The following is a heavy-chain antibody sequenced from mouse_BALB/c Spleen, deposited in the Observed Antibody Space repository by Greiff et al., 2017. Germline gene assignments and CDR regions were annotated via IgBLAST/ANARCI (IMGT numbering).Heavy chain of an antibody. J-gene: IGHJ4*01. CDR1: GYTFTSYW. CDR2: INPSTGYT. V-gene: IGHV1-7*01. CDR3: AREGVILRYYYAMDY. D-gene: IGHD1-1*01. Sequence: VQLQQSGAELAKPGASVKMSCKASGYTFTSYWMHWVKQRPGQGLEWIGYINPSTGYTEYNQKFKDKATLTADKSSSTAYMQLSSLTSEDSAVYYCAREGVILRYYYAMDYWGQGTSVTVSS.